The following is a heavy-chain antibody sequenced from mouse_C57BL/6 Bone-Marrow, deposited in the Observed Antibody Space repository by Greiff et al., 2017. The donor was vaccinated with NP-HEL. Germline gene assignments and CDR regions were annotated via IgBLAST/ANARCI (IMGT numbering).Heavy chain of an antibody. J-gene: IGHJ1*03. CDR1: GYTFTDYN. CDR3: ARGGNYYYGSSRYFDV. D-gene: IGHD1-1*01. CDR2: INPNNGGT. V-gene: IGHV1-18*01. Sequence: VQLQQSGPELVKPGASVKIPCKASGYTFTDYNMDWVKQSHGKSLEWIGDINPNNGGTIYNQKFKGKATLTVDKSSSTAYMQLRSLTSEDTAVYDCARGGNYYYGSSRYFDVWGTGTTVTVSS.